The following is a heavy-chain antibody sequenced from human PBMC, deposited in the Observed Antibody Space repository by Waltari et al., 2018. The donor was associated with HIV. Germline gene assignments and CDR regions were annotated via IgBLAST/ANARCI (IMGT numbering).Heavy chain of an antibody. CDR2: INSDGSIT. CDR1: GFTFSSYW. V-gene: IGHV3-74*01. J-gene: IGHJ1*01. CDR3: AKGGTSGYTFGFGR. D-gene: IGHD5-18*01. Sequence: EVQLVESGGGLVQPGGYLRLSCAASGFTFSSYWMHWVRQAPGKGLVWVSRINSDGSITSHADSVKGRFTISRDNARNTLYLQMNSLGAEDTAMYYCAKGGTSGYTFGFGRWGQGTLVTVSS.